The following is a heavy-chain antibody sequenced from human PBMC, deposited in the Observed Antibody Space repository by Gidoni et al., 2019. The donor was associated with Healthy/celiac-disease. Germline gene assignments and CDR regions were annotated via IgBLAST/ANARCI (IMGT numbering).Heavy chain of an antibody. V-gene: IGHV3-30-3*01. CDR2: ISYDGSNK. D-gene: IGHD4-17*01. J-gene: IGHJ4*02. Sequence: QVQLVESGGGVVQPGRSLRLSCAASGFTFSSYAMHWVRQAPGKGLEWVAVISYDGSNKYYADSVKGRFTISRDNSKNTLYLQMNSLRAEDTAVYYCARAVHGADDYWGQGTLVTVSS. CDR3: ARAVHGADDY. CDR1: GFTFSSYA.